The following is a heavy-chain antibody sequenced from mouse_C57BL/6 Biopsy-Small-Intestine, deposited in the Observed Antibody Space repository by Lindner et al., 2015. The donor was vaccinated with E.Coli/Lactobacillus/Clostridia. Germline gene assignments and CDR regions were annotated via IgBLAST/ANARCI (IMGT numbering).Heavy chain of an antibody. V-gene: IGHV1-82*01. J-gene: IGHJ3*01. CDR2: IYPGDGDT. Sequence: VQLQESGPELVKPGASVKISCKASGYSFTGYYIHWVRQRPGKGLEWIGRIYPGDGDTNYNGKFKGKATLTADKSSSTAYMQLSSLTSEDSAVYFCARSEGGYGYPAYWGQGTLVTVSA. D-gene: IGHD2-2*01. CDR3: ARSEGGYGYPAY. CDR1: GYSFTGYY.